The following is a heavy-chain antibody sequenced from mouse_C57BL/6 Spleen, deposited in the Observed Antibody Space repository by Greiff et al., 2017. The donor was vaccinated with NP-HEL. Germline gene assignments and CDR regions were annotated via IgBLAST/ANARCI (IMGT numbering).Heavy chain of an antibody. J-gene: IGHJ1*03. Sequence: EVKLVESGGGLVQSGRSLRLSCATSGFTFSDFYMEWVRQAPGKGLEWIAASRNKANDYTTEYSASVKGRFIVSRDTSQSILYLQMNALRAEDTAIYYCARDADVYFDVWGTGTTVTVSS. CDR1: GFTFSDFY. CDR3: ARDADVYFDV. V-gene: IGHV7-1*01. CDR2: SRNKANDYTT.